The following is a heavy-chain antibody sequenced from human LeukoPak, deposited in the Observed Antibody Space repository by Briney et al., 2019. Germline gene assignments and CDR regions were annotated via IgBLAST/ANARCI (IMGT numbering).Heavy chain of an antibody. CDR2: ILPIFGTT. J-gene: IGHJ6*03. CDR3: ARDGVVRGHYYMDV. CDR1: GGTFKNYA. V-gene: IGHV1-69*05. Sequence: SVKVSCKASGGTFKNYAISWVRQAPGQGLEWMGGILPIFGTTNYAQKFQGRVTMTRDMSTSTVYMELSSLRSEDTAVYYCARDGVVRGHYYMDVWGKGTTVTVSS. D-gene: IGHD3-10*01.